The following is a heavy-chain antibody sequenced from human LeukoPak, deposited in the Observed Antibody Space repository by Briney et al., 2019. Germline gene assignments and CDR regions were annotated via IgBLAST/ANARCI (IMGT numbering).Heavy chain of an antibody. Sequence: SETLSLTCTVSGGSISSYYWSWIRQPPGKGLEWIGYIYYSGSTNYNPSLKSRVTISVDTSKNQFSQKLSSVTAADTAVYYCARRHGDYGTGWFDPWGQGTLVTVSS. J-gene: IGHJ5*02. CDR3: ARRHGDYGTGWFDP. D-gene: IGHD4-17*01. V-gene: IGHV4-59*08. CDR2: IYYSGST. CDR1: GGSISSYY.